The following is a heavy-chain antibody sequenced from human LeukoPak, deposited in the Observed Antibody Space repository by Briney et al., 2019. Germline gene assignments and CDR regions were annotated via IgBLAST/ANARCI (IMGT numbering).Heavy chain of an antibody. J-gene: IGHJ5*01. CDR3: TTGGYYLATTWFDS. Sequence: GGPLRLFCAASGFIFTDAWMSWVRQARGGGREWVVRFKSKTDGGTTDYDAPVKGRFTISRDDSKNTLSLQMNSLKTEDTAVYYCTTGGYYLATTWFDSWGQGTLVTVSS. CDR2: FKSKTDGGTT. D-gene: IGHD2/OR15-2a*01. CDR1: GFIFTDAW. V-gene: IGHV3-15*01.